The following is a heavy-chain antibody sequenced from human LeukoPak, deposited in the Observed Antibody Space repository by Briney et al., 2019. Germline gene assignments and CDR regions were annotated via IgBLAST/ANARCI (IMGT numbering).Heavy chain of an antibody. D-gene: IGHD3-22*01. J-gene: IGHJ4*02. V-gene: IGHV3-7*01. CDR1: GFTFSSYW. CDR2: IKQDGSEK. Sequence: PGGSLRLSCVASGFTFSSYWMSWVRQAPGKGLEWVANIKQDGSEKYYVDSVKGRFTISRDNAKNSLYLQMNSLRAEDTAVYYCARDEANYYYYWGQGTLVTVSS. CDR3: ARDEANYYYY.